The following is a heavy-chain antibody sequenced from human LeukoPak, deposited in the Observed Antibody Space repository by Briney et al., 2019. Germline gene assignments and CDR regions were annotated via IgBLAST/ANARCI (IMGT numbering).Heavy chain of an antibody. V-gene: IGHV1-2*06. J-gene: IGHJ4*02. CDR2: INPNSGGT. CDR1: GHSFIGYY. CDR3: ATLHSSGYYQYFDY. D-gene: IGHD3-22*01. Sequence: ASVKVSCKASGHSFIGYYMHWVRQAPGQGLEWMGRINPNSGGTNYAQKFQGRVTMTRDTSISTAYMELSRLRSDDTAVYYCATLHSSGYYQYFDYWGQGTLVTVSS.